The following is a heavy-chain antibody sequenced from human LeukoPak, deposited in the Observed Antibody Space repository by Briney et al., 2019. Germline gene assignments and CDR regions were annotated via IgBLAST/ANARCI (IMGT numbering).Heavy chain of an antibody. D-gene: IGHD2-15*01. CDR2: IKSRTDGGTT. Sequence: GGSLRLSCAASGLTLSNAWMSWVRQAPGKGLEWVGRIKSRTDGGTTDYAAPVKGRFTISRDDSKNTLYLQMSSLKTEDTAVYYCTTRSKRVVVAAVYWGQGTLVTVSS. CDR3: TTRSKRVVVAAVY. CDR1: GLTLSNAW. J-gene: IGHJ4*02. V-gene: IGHV3-15*01.